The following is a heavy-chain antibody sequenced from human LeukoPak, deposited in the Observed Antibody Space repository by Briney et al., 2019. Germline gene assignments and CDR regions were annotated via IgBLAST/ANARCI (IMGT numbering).Heavy chain of an antibody. CDR3: ARGGHPRPDYYDSSGYSHYYYYGMDV. D-gene: IGHD3-22*01. V-gene: IGHV1-69*13. CDR2: IIPIFGTG. Sequence: ASVKVSCKASGGTFTSYAISWVRQAPGQGLEWMGGIIPIFGTGNYAQKFQGRVTITADESTSTAYMELSSLRSEDTAVYYCARGGHPRPDYYDSSGYSHYYYYGMDVWGQGTTVTVPS. J-gene: IGHJ6*02. CDR1: GGTFTSYA.